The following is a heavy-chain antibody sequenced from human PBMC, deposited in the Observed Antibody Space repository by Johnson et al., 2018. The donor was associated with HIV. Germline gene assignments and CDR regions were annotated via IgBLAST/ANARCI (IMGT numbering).Heavy chain of an antibody. V-gene: IGHV3-13*01. Sequence: VQLVESGGGLVQPGGSLRVSCAISGFTFSTYDMHWVRQATGKGLEWVSGIGTVGDTYYPGSVKGRFTISRDNSKNTLYLQMNSLRAEDTAVYYCAIIPAGNGFDLWGQGTMVT. CDR1: GFTFSTYD. D-gene: IGHD2-2*01. CDR2: IGTVGDT. J-gene: IGHJ3*01. CDR3: AIIPAGNGFDL.